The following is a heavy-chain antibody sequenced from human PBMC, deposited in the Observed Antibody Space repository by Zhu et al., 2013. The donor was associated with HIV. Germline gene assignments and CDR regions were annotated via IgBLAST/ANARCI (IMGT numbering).Heavy chain of an antibody. V-gene: IGHV1-2*02. J-gene: IGHJ5*02. CDR3: ARGIQSVLXLPWVLSLYCVLVRP. CDR1: EHTFSGYY. Sequence: QVQQVQSEAEVKKPGASVKVSCKASEHTFSGYYIHWVRQAPGQGLEWMAWIKPNSGDTKNAQNFEGRVTMTRDTSISTVYMELSSLRSDDTAIYYCARGIQSVLXLPWVLSLYCVLVRPWGQGTLVTVSS. D-gene: IGHD3-16*02. CDR2: IKPNSGDT.